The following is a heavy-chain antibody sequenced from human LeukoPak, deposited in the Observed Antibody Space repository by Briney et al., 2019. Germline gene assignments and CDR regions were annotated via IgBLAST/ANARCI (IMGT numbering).Heavy chain of an antibody. CDR3: ARELINFDY. Sequence: GRSLRLSCAASGFTFSSYEMNWVRQAPGKGLEWVSYISSSGSTIYYADSVKGRFTISRDNAKNSLCLQMNSLRAEDTAVYYCARELINFDYWGQGTLVTVSS. V-gene: IGHV3-48*03. D-gene: IGHD2-8*01. J-gene: IGHJ4*02. CDR1: GFTFSSYE. CDR2: ISSSGSTI.